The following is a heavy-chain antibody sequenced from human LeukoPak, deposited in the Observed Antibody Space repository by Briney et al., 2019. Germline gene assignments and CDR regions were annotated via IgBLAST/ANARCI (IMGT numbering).Heavy chain of an antibody. V-gene: IGHV3-53*01. CDR3: ARDRGAAAGN. J-gene: IGHJ4*02. CDR1: GFNVSNNY. Sequence: GGSLRLSCAASGFNVSNNYMSWVRQAPGKGLEWVSVIYRGGSTYYADSVKGRFIMSRDNSKNTVYLQMDSLRAEDTAVYYCARDRGAAAGNWGQGTLVTVSS. CDR2: IYRGGST. D-gene: IGHD6-13*01.